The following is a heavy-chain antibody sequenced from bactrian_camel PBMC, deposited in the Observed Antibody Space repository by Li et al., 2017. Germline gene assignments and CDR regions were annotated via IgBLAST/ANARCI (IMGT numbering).Heavy chain of an antibody. CDR2: IGRDGST. V-gene: IGHV3S10*01. D-gene: IGHD6*01. J-gene: IGHJ4*01. CDR3: ATDRGLTWYAGNWCLKIVYDY. Sequence: DVQLVESGGGSVQAGGSLTLSCVASGYTVSNYCMTWFRQPPGKEREGIASIGRDGSTAYAESVKGRFTISKDNAESTVYLEMNSLKSEDTAMYYCATDRGLTWYAGNWCLKIVYDYWGQGTQVTVS. CDR1: GYTVSNYC.